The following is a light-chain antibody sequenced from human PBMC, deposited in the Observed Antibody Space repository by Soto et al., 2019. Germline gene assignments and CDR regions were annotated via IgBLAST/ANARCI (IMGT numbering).Light chain of an antibody. V-gene: IGKV3-11*01. J-gene: IGKJ4*01. CDR1: QSVTSS. CDR2: DVS. CDR3: QQRTTWPT. Sequence: EIVLTQSPATLSLSPGDTATLSCMASQSVTSSLGWFQQKPGQAPRLLIYDVSRRATDIPVRFSGSGSGTYFNLTISSLEPEDFACYYCQQRTTWPTFGGGTKVEIK.